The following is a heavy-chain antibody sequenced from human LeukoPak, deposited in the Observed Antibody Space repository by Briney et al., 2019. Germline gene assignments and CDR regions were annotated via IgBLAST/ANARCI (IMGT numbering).Heavy chain of an antibody. CDR2: ISGSGGST. J-gene: IGHJ4*02. D-gene: IGHD4-23*01. Sequence: GGSLRLSCAASGFTFSSYAMRWARHAPGKGLEWVSAISGSGGSTYYADSVKGRFTISRDNSKNTLYLQTNSLRAEDTAVCYCAKGFGTVDTGYFDYWGQGTLVTVSS. CDR3: AKGFGTVDTGYFDY. CDR1: GFTFSSYA. V-gene: IGHV3-23*01.